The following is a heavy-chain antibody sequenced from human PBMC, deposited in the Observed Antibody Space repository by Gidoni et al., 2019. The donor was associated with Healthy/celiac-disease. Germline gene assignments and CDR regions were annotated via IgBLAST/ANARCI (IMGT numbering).Heavy chain of an antibody. D-gene: IGHD2-2*01. CDR1: GGTFSSYA. J-gene: IGHJ5*02. CDR2: IIPIFGTA. Sequence: QVQLVQSGAEVKKPGSSVKVSCKASGGTFSSYAIRWVRHAPGQVLEWMGGIIPIFGTANYAQKFQGRVTITADESTSTAYMELSSLRSEDTAVYYCASINCSSTSCPVGFDPWGQGTLVTVSS. V-gene: IGHV1-69*01. CDR3: ASINCSSTSCPVGFDP.